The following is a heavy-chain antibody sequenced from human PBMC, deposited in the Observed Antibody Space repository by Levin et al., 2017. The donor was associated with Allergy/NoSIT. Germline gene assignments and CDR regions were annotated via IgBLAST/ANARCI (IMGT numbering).Heavy chain of an antibody. D-gene: IGHD5-12*01. CDR1: GYTFTGYY. V-gene: IGHV1-2*06. Sequence: GESLKISCKASGYTFTGYYMHWVRQAPGQGLEWMGRINPNSGGTNYAQKFQGRVTMTRDTSISTAYMELSRLRSDDTAVYYCARGKYSGYDRWGQGTLVTVSS. J-gene: IGHJ5*02. CDR3: ARGKYSGYDR. CDR2: INPNSGGT.